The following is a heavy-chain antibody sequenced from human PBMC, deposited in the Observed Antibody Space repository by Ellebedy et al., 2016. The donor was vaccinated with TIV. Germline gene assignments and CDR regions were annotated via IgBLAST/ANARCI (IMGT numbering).Heavy chain of an antibody. Sequence: GESLKISCAASGFTFSNYAMAWVRQAPGKGLEWVSAIGPRSNYKFYADPVKGRIAISRDNSENTLFLQMHSLRGEDTAVYYCAKELVSRDSLTFDYWGQGVLVTVSS. CDR3: AKELVSRDSLTFDY. CDR1: GFTFSNYA. J-gene: IGHJ4*02. V-gene: IGHV3-23*01. D-gene: IGHD3-9*01. CDR2: IGPRSNYK.